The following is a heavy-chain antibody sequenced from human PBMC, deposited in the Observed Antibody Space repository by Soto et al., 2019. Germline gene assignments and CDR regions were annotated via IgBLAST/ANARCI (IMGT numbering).Heavy chain of an antibody. Sequence: QMQLQESGPGLVKPSQTLSLTCTVSGGSISSGGYYWSWIRQHPGKGLEWIGYIYYSGSTYYNPSLKSRVTISVDTSKNQFSLKLSSVTAADTAVYYCARDATVTHYYYGMDVWGQGTTVTVSS. CDR1: GGSISSGGYY. CDR2: IYYSGST. J-gene: IGHJ6*02. D-gene: IGHD4-17*01. CDR3: ARDATVTHYYYGMDV. V-gene: IGHV4-31*03.